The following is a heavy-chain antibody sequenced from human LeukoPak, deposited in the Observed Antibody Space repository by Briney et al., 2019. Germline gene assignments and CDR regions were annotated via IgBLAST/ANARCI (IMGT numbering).Heavy chain of an antibody. Sequence: ASVKVSCKASGYTFTSYAMHWVRQAPGQRLEWMGWINAGNGNTKYSQKFQGRVTITRDTSASTAYMELSSLRSEDTAVYYCARGELLSDVFDIWGQGTMVTVSS. V-gene: IGHV1-3*01. CDR3: ARGELLSDVFDI. CDR2: INAGNGNT. J-gene: IGHJ3*02. D-gene: IGHD1-26*01. CDR1: GYTFTSYA.